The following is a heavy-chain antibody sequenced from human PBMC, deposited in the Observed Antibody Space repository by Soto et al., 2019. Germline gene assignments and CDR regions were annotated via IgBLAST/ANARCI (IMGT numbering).Heavy chain of an antibody. CDR1: GGSISSGGYY. V-gene: IGHV4-31*03. J-gene: IGHJ5*02. D-gene: IGHD2-2*01. CDR3: ARALTDSDIVVVPAALPSFNWFDP. Sequence: PSETLSLTCTVSGGSISSGGYYWSWIRQHPGKGLEWIGYIYFSGSTYYNPSLKSRVTISLDTSKNQFSLKLSSVTAADTAVYYCARALTDSDIVVVPAALPSFNWFDPWGQGTLVTVSS. CDR2: IYFSGST.